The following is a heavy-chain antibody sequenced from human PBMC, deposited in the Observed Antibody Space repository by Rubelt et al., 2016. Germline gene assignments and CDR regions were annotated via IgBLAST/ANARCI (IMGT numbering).Heavy chain of an antibody. CDR2: ISWNSGSI. V-gene: IGHV3-9*01. Sequence: HWVRQAPGKGLEWVSGISWNSGSIGYADSVKGRFTISRDNSKNTLYLQMNSLRAEDTAVYYCARDRRPTPFDYWGQGTLVTVSS. CDR3: ARDRRPTPFDY. J-gene: IGHJ4*02. D-gene: IGHD4-17*01.